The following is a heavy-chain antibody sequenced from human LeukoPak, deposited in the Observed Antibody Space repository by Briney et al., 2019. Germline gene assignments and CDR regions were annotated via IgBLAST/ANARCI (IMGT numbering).Heavy chain of an antibody. D-gene: IGHD3-10*01. J-gene: IGHJ6*02. Sequence: GGSLRLSCAASGFTFDDFAMHWVRQAPGKGLEWVSLISGDGGITYSADSVKGLFTISRDSSENSLYFQMNSLRTEDTALYYCVKGLLWFPGLVYDDYGMDVWGQGTTVTVSS. CDR1: GFTFDDFA. CDR3: VKGLLWFPGLVYDDYGMDV. V-gene: IGHV3-43*02. CDR2: ISGDGGIT.